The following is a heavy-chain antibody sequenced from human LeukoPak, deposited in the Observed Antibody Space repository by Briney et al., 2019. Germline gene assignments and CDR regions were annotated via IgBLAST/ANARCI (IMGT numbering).Heavy chain of an antibody. J-gene: IGHJ4*02. CDR2: IGIRGDT. D-gene: IGHD6-19*01. Sequence: GSLRLSCAASGFTFIDYDMHWVRQVIGKGLEGVSAIGIRGDTHYSGSVKGRFTISRENAESSLYLQMNSLRAEDTAVYYCARGGIQVSGIDEFDYWGQGNLVTVSS. CDR1: GFTFIDYD. V-gene: IGHV3-13*01. CDR3: ARGGIQVSGIDEFDY.